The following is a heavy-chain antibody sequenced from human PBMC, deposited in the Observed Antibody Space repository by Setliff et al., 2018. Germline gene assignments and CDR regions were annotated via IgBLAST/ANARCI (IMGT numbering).Heavy chain of an antibody. D-gene: IGHD6-13*01. CDR1: DVSISGYY. CDR2: INYSGST. V-gene: IGHV4-59*01. CDR3: ALSSSWFKDFQH. Sequence: SETLSLTCTVSDVSISGYYWSWIRQPPGRGLEWIGYINYSGSTNYNPSLKSRVTISEDMSKNQFYLKVSSVTAADTAIYYCALSSSWFKDFQHWGQGTLVTVSS. J-gene: IGHJ1*01.